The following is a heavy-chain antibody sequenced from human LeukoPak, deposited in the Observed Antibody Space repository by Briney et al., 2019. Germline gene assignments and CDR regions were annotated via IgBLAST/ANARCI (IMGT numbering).Heavy chain of an antibody. V-gene: IGHV3-30*02. CDR2: IRYDGSNK. J-gene: IGHJ4*02. CDR3: AKSPPRSSSWRYFDY. Sequence: GGSLRLSCAASGFTFSSYGMHWVRQAPGKGLEWVAFIRYDGSNKYYADSVKGRFTISRDNSKNTLYLQMNSLRAEDTAVYYCAKSPPRSSSWRYFDYWGQGSLVTVSS. CDR1: GFTFSSYG. D-gene: IGHD6-13*01.